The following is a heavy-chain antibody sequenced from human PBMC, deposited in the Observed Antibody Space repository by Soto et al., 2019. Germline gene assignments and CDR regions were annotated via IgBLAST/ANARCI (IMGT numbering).Heavy chain of an antibody. CDR3: ARGDYYGRSDY. V-gene: IGHV4-34*01. D-gene: IGHD3-10*01. J-gene: IGHJ4*02. Sequence: SETLSLTWAVYGGSFSGYCWSWIRQPPGKGLEWIGEINHSGSTNYNPSLKSRVTISVDTSKNQFSLKLSSVTAADTAVYYCARGDYYGRSDYWGPGTLVTVSS. CDR2: INHSGST. CDR1: GGSFSGYC.